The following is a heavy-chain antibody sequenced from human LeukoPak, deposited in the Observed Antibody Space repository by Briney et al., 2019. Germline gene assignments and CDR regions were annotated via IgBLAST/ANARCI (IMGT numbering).Heavy chain of an antibody. V-gene: IGHV1-2*02. CDR2: INPNSGGT. D-gene: IGHD1-14*01. J-gene: IGHJ4*02. CDR1: GYTFTSYD. Sequence: ASVKVSCKASGYTFTSYDINWVRQAPGQGLEWMGWINPNSGGTNYAQKFQGRVTMTRDTSISTAYMELSRLRSDDTAVYYCARDPRYNWNHDYFDYWGQGTLVTVSS. CDR3: ARDPRYNWNHDYFDY.